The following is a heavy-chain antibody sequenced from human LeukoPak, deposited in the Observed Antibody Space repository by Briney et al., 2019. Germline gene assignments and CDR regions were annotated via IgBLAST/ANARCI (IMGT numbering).Heavy chain of an antibody. J-gene: IGHJ4*02. Sequence: SETLSLTCTVSGDSISSSNYYWGWIRQPPGKGLEWIGRTYDSGSTYYNPSLKSRITISVDTSKSQFSLKLRSVTAADTAVYYCAREPGYSSSWYYFDYWGQGTLVTVPP. CDR3: AREPGYSSSWYYFDY. CDR1: GDSISSSNYY. D-gene: IGHD6-13*01. CDR2: TYDSGST. V-gene: IGHV4-39*02.